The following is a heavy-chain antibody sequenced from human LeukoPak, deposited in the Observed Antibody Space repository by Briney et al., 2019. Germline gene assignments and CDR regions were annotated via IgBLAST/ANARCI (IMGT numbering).Heavy chain of an antibody. V-gene: IGHV3-21*01. CDR2: ISSSSSYI. CDR3: ATHTLDYGGNARFDY. Sequence: GGSLRLSCAASGFTFSSYSMNWVRQAPGKGLEWVSSISSSSSYIYYADSVKGRFTISRDNAKNSLYLQMNRLRAEDTAVYYCATHTLDYGGNARFDYWGQGTRVTVS. D-gene: IGHD4-23*01. J-gene: IGHJ4*02. CDR1: GFTFSSYS.